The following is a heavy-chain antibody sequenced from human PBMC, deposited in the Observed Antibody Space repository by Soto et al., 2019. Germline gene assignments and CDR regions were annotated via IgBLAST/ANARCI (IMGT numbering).Heavy chain of an antibody. D-gene: IGHD7-27*01. V-gene: IGHV3-23*01. Sequence: EVQVLESGGGFVQPGGSLRLSCAASGFTLSDYAMTWVRQGPGKGLEWVSAISGSGDSTYYTESVKGSFTISRDNSKNTMYLEMIVLTAEDTAVYYCAKDFLPDWGQDYFYGMDVWGQGTTVTVSS. CDR2: ISGSGDST. CDR1: GFTLSDYA. J-gene: IGHJ6*02. CDR3: AKDFLPDWGQDYFYGMDV.